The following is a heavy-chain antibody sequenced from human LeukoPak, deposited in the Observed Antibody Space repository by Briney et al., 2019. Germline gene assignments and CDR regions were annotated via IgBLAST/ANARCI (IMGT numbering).Heavy chain of an antibody. J-gene: IGHJ4*02. Sequence: SETLSLTCTVSGGSISSYYWSWIRQPPGKGLEWIGYIYYSGSTNYNPSLKSRVTISVDTSKNQFSLKLSSVTAADTAVHYCARSAYYYDSNRGSYFDYWGQGTLVTVSS. D-gene: IGHD3-22*01. CDR3: ARSAYYYDSNRGSYFDY. V-gene: IGHV4-59*08. CDR1: GGSISSYY. CDR2: IYYSGST.